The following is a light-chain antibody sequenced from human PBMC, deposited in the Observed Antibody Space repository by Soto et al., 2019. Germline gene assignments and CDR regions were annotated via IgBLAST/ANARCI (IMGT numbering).Light chain of an antibody. V-gene: IGLV2-14*01. J-gene: IGLJ1*01. Sequence: QSALTQPASVSGSPGQSITISSTGTSSDVGGYNYVSWYQQHPGKAPKLMIYEVSNRPSGVSNRFSGTKSGNTDSLTISGLQAEDEADYYCSSYTSSSIDYVFGTGTKLTVL. CDR2: EVS. CDR3: SSYTSSSIDYV. CDR1: SSDVGGYNY.